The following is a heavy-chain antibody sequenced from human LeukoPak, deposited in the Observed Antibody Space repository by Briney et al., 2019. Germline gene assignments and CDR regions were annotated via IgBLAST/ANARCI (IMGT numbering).Heavy chain of an antibody. V-gene: IGHV3-74*01. CDR2: INSDGSST. J-gene: IGHJ6*04. D-gene: IGHD6-6*01. CDR3: ARDRPLTDYYYYGMDV. CDR1: GFTFSSYW. Sequence: GGSLRPSCAASGFTFSSYWMRWVRQAPGEGLVWVSRINSDGSSTSYADSVKGRFTISRDNAKNTLYLQMNSLRAEDTAVYYCARDRPLTDYYYYGMDVWGKGTTVTVSS.